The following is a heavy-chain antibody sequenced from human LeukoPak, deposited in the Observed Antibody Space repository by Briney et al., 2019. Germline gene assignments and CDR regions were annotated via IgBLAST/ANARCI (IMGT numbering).Heavy chain of an antibody. CDR3: AREGSLGSRTPIL. D-gene: IGHD7-27*01. CDR2: IYYSGST. Sequence: SETLSLTRTVSGGSISSYYWSWIRQPPGKGLEWIGYIYYSGSTNYNPSLKSRVTISVDTSKNQFSLKLSSVTAADTAVYYCAREGSLGSRTPILWGQGTLVTVSS. CDR1: GGSISSYY. V-gene: IGHV4-59*01. J-gene: IGHJ4*02.